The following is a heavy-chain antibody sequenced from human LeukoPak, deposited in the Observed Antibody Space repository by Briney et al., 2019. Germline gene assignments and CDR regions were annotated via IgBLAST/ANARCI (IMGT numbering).Heavy chain of an antibody. Sequence: ASETLSLTCTVSGGSVSSGSYYWSWIRQPPGKGLEWIGYIYYSGSTNYNPSLKSRVTISVDTSKNQFSLKLSSVTAADTAVYYCVIDLYCSGGSCYSVWGQGTLVTVSS. V-gene: IGHV4-61*01. CDR3: VIDLYCSGGSCYSV. CDR2: IYYSGST. J-gene: IGHJ4*02. CDR1: GGSVSSGSYY. D-gene: IGHD2-15*01.